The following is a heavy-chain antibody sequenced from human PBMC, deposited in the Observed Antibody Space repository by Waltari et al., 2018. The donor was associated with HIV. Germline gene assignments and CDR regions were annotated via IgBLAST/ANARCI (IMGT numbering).Heavy chain of an antibody. Sequence: QVQLVQSGAEVKKPGSSVKVSCKASGGTFSSYAISWVRQAPGPGLEWMGGIIPIFGTANYAQKFQGRVTITADESTSTAYMELSSLRSEDTAVYYCARGVNGVVRHYYYYGMDVWGQGTTVTVSS. V-gene: IGHV1-69*01. J-gene: IGHJ6*02. CDR3: ARGVNGVVRHYYYYGMDV. D-gene: IGHD3-3*01. CDR2: IIPIFGTA. CDR1: GGTFSSYA.